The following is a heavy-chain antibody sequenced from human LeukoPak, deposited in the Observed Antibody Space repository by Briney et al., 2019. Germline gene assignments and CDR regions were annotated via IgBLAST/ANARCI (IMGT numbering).Heavy chain of an antibody. V-gene: IGHV1-69*13. J-gene: IGHJ5*02. Sequence: ASVKVSCKASGGTFSSYAISWVRQAPGQGLEWMGGTIPIFGTANYAQKFQGRVTITADESTSTAYMELSSLRSEDTAVYYCARLGVYMVRGVSWFDPWGQGTLVTVSS. CDR1: GGTFSSYA. D-gene: IGHD3-10*01. CDR2: TIPIFGTA. CDR3: ARLGVYMVRGVSWFDP.